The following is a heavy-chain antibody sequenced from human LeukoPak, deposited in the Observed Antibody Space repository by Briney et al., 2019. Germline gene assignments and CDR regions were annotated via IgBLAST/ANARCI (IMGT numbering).Heavy chain of an antibody. CDR1: GYTFTRYY. Sequence: ASVKVSCKASGYTFTRYYMHWVRQAPGQGLEWMGIINPSGGSTSYAQKFQGRVTMTRDTSTSTVYMELSSLRSEDTAVYYCARDQVPRSNIAVAATSDYWGQGTLVTVSS. CDR2: INPSGGST. CDR3: ARDQVPRSNIAVAATSDY. V-gene: IGHV1-46*01. D-gene: IGHD6-19*01. J-gene: IGHJ4*02.